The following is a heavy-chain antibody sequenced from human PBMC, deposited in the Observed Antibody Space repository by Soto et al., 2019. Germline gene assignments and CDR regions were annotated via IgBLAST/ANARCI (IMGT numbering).Heavy chain of an antibody. J-gene: IGHJ4*02. CDR2: ISAYNGNT. Sequence: QVQLVQSGAEVKKPGASVKVSCKASGYTFTNYGISWVRQAPGQGLECMGWISAYNGNTNYAQKFQGRVTMTTDTSTNTAYMELRSLRSDDTVVYYCAKNAPYYYDSSGSSPFDYWGQGTLVTVSS. V-gene: IGHV1-18*01. CDR3: AKNAPYYYDSSGSSPFDY. D-gene: IGHD3-22*01. CDR1: GYTFTNYG.